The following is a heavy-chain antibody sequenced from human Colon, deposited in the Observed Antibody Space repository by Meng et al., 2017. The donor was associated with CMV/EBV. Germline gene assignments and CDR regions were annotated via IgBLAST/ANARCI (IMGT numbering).Heavy chain of an antibody. J-gene: IGHJ4*02. Sequence: GESLKISCAASGFTVSTSYMSWVRQTPGKGLEWVALIYSGGPTAHADSVKGRFTISRDNSKNILCLQMDSLTKEDSGIYYCGRNSRLLGGNDIWGQGMSVTVSS. V-gene: IGHV3-66*02. CDR2: IYSGGPT. D-gene: IGHD3-16*01. CDR1: GFTVSTSY. CDR3: GRNSRLLGGNDI.